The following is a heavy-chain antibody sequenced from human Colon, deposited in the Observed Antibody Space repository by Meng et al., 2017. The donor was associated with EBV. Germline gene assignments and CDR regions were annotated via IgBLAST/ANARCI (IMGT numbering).Heavy chain of an antibody. CDR1: GVSISSNIR. J-gene: IGHJ4*02. CDR3: ARGKQDAWELLAY. V-gene: IGHV4-4*02. Sequence: QGTMQEADPGLAKPSGTRARSGGVSGVSISSNIRWTWVRQPPGKGLEWIGDIDDSGSTNYNPSLNSRISISLDKSKNHFSLKVNSVTAADTAVYYCARGKQDAWELLAYWGQGALVTVSS. CDR2: IDDSGST. D-gene: IGHD1-26*01.